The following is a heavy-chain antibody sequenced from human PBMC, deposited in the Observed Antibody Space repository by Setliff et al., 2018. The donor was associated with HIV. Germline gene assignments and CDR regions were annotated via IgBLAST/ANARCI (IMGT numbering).Heavy chain of an antibody. CDR3: ARDREAEGDAFDI. D-gene: IGHD3-10*01. Sequence: GASVKVSCKASGGTFTNSAIGWVRQAPGQGLEWMGAIVPILGIANYAQKFQGRVTITADESTNTAYMELSSLRSEDTAVYYCARDREAEGDAFDIWGQGTMVTVSS. J-gene: IGHJ3*02. CDR1: GGTFTNSA. CDR2: IVPILGIA. V-gene: IGHV1-69*10.